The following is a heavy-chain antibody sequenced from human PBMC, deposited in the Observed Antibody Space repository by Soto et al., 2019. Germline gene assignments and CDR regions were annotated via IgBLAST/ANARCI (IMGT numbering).Heavy chain of an antibody. CDR1: GFSFSTSE. J-gene: IGHJ6*02. V-gene: IGHV3-48*03. CDR3: ARALSTPPPYYYGMDV. Sequence: GGSLRLSCAASGFSFSTSEMNWVRQAPGKGLEWISYISSSGSPIFYADSVKGRFTISRDNAKNSLYLQMNSLRAEDTAVYYCARALSTPPPYYYGMDVWGQGTTVTVSS. CDR2: ISSSGSPI.